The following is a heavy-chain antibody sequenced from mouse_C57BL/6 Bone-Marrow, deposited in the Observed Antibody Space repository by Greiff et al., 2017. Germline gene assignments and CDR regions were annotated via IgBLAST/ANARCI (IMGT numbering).Heavy chain of an antibody. J-gene: IGHJ2*01. V-gene: IGHV1-26*01. Sequence: EVQLQQSGPELVKPGASVKISCKASGYTFTDYYMNWVKQSHGKSLEWIGDINPNNGGTSYNQKFKGKATLTVDKSSSTAYMELRSLTSEDSAVYYCARCYPYYFDYWGQGTTLTVSS. D-gene: IGHD1-1*01. CDR1: GYTFTDYY. CDR3: ARCYPYYFDY. CDR2: INPNNGGT.